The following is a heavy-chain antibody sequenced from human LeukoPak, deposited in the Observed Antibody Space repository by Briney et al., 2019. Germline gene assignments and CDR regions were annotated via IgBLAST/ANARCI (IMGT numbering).Heavy chain of an antibody. Sequence: GASVKVSCKASGYTFTGYYIHWVRQAPGQGLEWMGWINPNSGGTNYAQKYQGRVTMTRDTSMSTAYMELSSLRSDDTAVYYCARSNREWYYGSGRDWFDPWGQGTLVTVSS. CDR2: INPNSGGT. V-gene: IGHV1-2*02. D-gene: IGHD3-10*01. CDR1: GYTFTGYY. CDR3: ARSNREWYYGSGRDWFDP. J-gene: IGHJ5*02.